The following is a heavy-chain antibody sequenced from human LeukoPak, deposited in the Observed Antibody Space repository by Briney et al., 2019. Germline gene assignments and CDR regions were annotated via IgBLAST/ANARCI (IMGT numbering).Heavy chain of an antibody. Sequence: ASVKVSCKASGGTFSSYAISWVRQAPGQGLEWMGGIIPIFGTAIYAQKFQGRVTTTEDTSTDTAYMELSSLRSEDTAVYYCATVNYYDSSGYVDYWGQGTLVTVSS. CDR3: ATVNYYDSSGYVDY. J-gene: IGHJ4*02. CDR1: GGTFSSYA. D-gene: IGHD3-22*01. V-gene: IGHV1-69*06. CDR2: IIPIFGTA.